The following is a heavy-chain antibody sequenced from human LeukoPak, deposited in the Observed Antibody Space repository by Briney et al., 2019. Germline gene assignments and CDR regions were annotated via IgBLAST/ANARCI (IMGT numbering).Heavy chain of an antibody. CDR3: AKGSYDFWSGYYFDY. J-gene: IGHJ4*02. CDR2: ISGSGGST. Sequence: PGGSLRLSCAASGFTFSSYAMSWVRQAPGKGLEWVSAISGSGGSTYYADSVKGRFTISRDNSKNTLYLRMNSLRAEDTAVYYCAKGSYDFWSGYYFDYWGQGTLVTVSS. CDR1: GFTFSSYA. D-gene: IGHD3-3*01. V-gene: IGHV3-23*01.